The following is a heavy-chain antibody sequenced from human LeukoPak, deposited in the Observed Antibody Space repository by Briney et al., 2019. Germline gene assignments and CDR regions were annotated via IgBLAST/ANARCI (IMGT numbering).Heavy chain of an antibody. V-gene: IGHV3-43D*04. CDR1: GFTFNGYA. CDR2: ISYDGGST. D-gene: IGHD5-12*01. Sequence: PGGSLRLSCAASGFTFNGYAMHWVRQAPGKGLEWVSLISYDGGSTYYADSVKGRFTISRDNSRHTLYLQMNSLEAEDTALYYCAKDKEYSGFGPILSGYYYGLDVWGKGTKVTVSS. J-gene: IGHJ6*04. CDR3: AKDKEYSGFGPILSGYYYGLDV.